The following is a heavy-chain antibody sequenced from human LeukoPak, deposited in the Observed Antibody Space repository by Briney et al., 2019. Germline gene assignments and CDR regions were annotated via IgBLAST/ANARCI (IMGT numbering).Heavy chain of an antibody. CDR3: ARDEYQLPGYYYYYLDV. J-gene: IGHJ6*03. CDR1: GGSISSYY. CDR2: IYYSGST. D-gene: IGHD2-2*01. Sequence: SETLSLTCTVSGGSISSYYWSWIRQPPGKGLEWIGYIYYSGSTNYNPSLKSRVTISVDTSKNQFSLKLSSVTAADTAVYYCARDEYQLPGYYYYYLDVWGKGTTVTVSS. V-gene: IGHV4-59*01.